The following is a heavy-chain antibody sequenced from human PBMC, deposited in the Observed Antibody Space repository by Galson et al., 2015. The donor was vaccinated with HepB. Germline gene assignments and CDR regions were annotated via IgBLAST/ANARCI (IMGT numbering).Heavy chain of an antibody. CDR3: ARHPYSGSYYVWDY. Sequence: SVKVSCKASGGTFSSYAISWVRQAPGQGLEWMGGIIPIFGTANYAQKFQGRVTITADESTSTAYMELSSLKASDTAMYYCARHPYSGSYYVWDYWGQGTLVTVSS. CDR2: IIPIFGTA. D-gene: IGHD1-26*01. V-gene: IGHV1-69*13. J-gene: IGHJ4*02. CDR1: GGTFSSYA.